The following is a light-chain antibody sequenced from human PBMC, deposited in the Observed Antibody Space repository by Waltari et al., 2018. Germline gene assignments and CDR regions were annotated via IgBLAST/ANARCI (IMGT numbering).Light chain of an antibody. V-gene: IGLV1-44*01. J-gene: IGLJ3*02. CDR3: ATWDDSLGGPV. CDR1: TSHIGRNH. CDR2: SND. Sequence: QSVLTQPPSASGTPGQRVTISCSGGTSHIGRNHVRCYQHLPGTAPKLLIHSNDERPSGVPDRFSGSKSGTSASLAISGLQSEDEVDYFCATWDDSLGGPVFGGGTKLTVL.